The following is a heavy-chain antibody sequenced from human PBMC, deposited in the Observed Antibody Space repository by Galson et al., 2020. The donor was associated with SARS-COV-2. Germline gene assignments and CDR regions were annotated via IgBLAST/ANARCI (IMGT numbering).Heavy chain of an antibody. J-gene: IGHJ4*02. CDR3: ARKLVGGYCSDGSCYSWYYFDY. CDR1: GYTFTSYG. Sequence: ASVKVSCKASGYTFTSYGISWVRQAPGQGLEWMGWISAYNGNTNYAQKLQGRVTMTTDTSTSTAYMELRSLRSDDTAVYYCARKLVGGYCSDGSCYSWYYFDYWGQGTLVTVSS. CDR2: ISAYNGNT. V-gene: IGHV1-18*04. D-gene: IGHD2-15*01.